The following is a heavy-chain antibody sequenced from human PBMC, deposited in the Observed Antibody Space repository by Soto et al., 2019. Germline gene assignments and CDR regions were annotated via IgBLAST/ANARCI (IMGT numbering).Heavy chain of an antibody. D-gene: IGHD2-15*01. CDR3: ARVVEGPTYYYYYMDV. V-gene: IGHV3-21*01. Sequence: EVQLVESGGGLVKPGGSLRLSCAASGFTFSSYSMNWVRQAPGKGLEWVSSISSSSSYIYYADSVKGRFTISRDNAKNSLYLQMNSLRAEDTAVYYCARVVEGPTYYYYYMDVWGKGTAVTVSS. J-gene: IGHJ6*03. CDR2: ISSSSSYI. CDR1: GFTFSSYS.